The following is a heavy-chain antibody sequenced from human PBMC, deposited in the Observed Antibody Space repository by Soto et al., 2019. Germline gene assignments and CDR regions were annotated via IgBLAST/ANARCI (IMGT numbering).Heavy chain of an antibody. Sequence: PSETLSLPCPVAGGSMNSGGYCWSWIRQHPGEGLEWIGCISYGGTTSYNPSLKSRVIISVDTSKNQFSLKLTSVTAADTAVYYCSRGILVWGQGTLVTVSS. CDR2: ISYGGTT. V-gene: IGHV4-31*03. D-gene: IGHD2-15*01. J-gene: IGHJ4*02. CDR1: GGSMNSGGYC. CDR3: SRGILV.